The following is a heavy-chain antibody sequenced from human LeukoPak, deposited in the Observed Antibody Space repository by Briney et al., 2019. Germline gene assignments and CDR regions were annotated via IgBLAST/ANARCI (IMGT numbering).Heavy chain of an antibody. D-gene: IGHD6-19*01. CDR1: GDSISSYY. V-gene: IGHV4-59*01. Sequence: SETLSLTCTVSGDSISSYYWSWLRQPPGKGLEWLGYIYVTGTTNYNPSLKSRVTISVDTSKNQFSMKLNSVTAADTAVYYCATSKGYSSGWHVDYWGQGTLVTVSS. CDR3: ATSKGYSSGWHVDY. J-gene: IGHJ4*02. CDR2: IYVTGTT.